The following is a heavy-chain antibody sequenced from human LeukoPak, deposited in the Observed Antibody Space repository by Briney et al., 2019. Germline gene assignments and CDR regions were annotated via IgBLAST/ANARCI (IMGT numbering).Heavy chain of an antibody. J-gene: IGHJ4*02. CDR3: AGSTPLYDSSGYYVGNFDY. V-gene: IGHV4-34*01. D-gene: IGHD3-22*01. CDR2: INHSGGT. Sequence: SETLSLTCAVYGGSFSGYYWSWIRQPPGKGLEWIGEINHSGGTTYNPSLKSRVTISVDTSKNQFSLKLSPVTAADTAVYYCAGSTPLYDSSGYYVGNFDYWGQGTLVTVSS. CDR1: GGSFSGYY.